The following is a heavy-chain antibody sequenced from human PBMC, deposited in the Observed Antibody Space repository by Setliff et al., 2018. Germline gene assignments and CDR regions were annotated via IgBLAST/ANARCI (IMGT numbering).Heavy chain of an antibody. J-gene: IGHJ6*03. V-gene: IGHV1-8*02. CDR3: ARGSEDIVVVPAAHASEYYYYYMDV. D-gene: IGHD2-2*01. CDR1: GYTFTSYD. Sequence: GASVKVSCKASGYTFTSYDINWVRQATGQGLEWMGWMNPNSGNTGYAQKFQGRVTMTRNTSISTAYMELSSLRSEDTAVYYCARGSEDIVVVPAAHASEYYYYYMDVWGKGTTVTVSS. CDR2: MNPNSGNT.